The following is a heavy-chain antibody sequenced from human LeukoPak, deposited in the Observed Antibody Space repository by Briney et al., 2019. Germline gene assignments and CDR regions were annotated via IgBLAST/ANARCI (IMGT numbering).Heavy chain of an antibody. D-gene: IGHD6-13*01. CDR3: ARIAAAGRSPFDY. CDR1: GYTFTIYG. Sequence: ASVTVSCKASGYTFTIYGISWVRQAPGQGLEWMGWISAYNGNTNYAQKLQGRVTMTTDTSTSTAYMELRSLRSDDTAVYYCARIAAAGRSPFDYWGQGTLVAVSS. V-gene: IGHV1-18*01. CDR2: ISAYNGNT. J-gene: IGHJ4*02.